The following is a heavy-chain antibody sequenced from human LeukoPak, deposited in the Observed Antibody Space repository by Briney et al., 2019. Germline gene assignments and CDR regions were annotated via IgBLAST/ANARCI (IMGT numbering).Heavy chain of an antibody. CDR3: ARETIFGVVMFHY. CDR1: GFTFSSYS. J-gene: IGHJ4*02. V-gene: IGHV3-21*01. CDR2: ISSSSSYI. Sequence: GGSLRLSCAASGFTFSSYSMNWVRQAPGKGLEWVSSISSSSSYIYYADSVKGRFTISRDNAKNSLYLQMNSLRAEDTAVYYCARETIFGVVMFHYWGQGTLVTVSS. D-gene: IGHD3-3*01.